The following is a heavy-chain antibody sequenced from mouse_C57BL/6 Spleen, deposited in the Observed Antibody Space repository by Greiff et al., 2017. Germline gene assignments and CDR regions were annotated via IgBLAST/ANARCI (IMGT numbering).Heavy chain of an antibody. Sequence: VKLVESGPELVKPGASVKISCKASGYTFTDYYINWVKQRPGQGLEWIGWIFPGSGSTYYNEKFKGKATLTVDKSSSTAYMLLSSLTSEDSAVYFCARQGYGNYVAAMDYWGQGTSVTVSS. D-gene: IGHD2-1*01. CDR2: IFPGSGST. J-gene: IGHJ4*01. V-gene: IGHV1-75*01. CDR3: ARQGYGNYVAAMDY. CDR1: GYTFTDYY.